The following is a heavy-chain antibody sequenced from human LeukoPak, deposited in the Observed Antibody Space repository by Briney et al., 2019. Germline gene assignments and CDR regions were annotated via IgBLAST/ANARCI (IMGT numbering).Heavy chain of an antibody. Sequence: GGSLRLSCAASGFTFSNFAMMWVRQAPGTGLQWVSAITGYGATFYADSVRGRFTIFRDTSMNTLFLQMNSLGAEDTAVYYCAKGAAAGKVDWFDPWGQGTLVTVSS. CDR3: AKGAAAGKVDWFDP. D-gene: IGHD6-13*01. V-gene: IGHV3-23*01. J-gene: IGHJ5*02. CDR2: ITGYGAT. CDR1: GFTFSNFA.